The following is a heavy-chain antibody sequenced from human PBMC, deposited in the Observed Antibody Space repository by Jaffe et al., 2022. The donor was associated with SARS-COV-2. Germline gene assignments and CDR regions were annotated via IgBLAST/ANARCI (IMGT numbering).Heavy chain of an antibody. D-gene: IGHD5-12*01. CDR1: GGSISSSSYY. J-gene: IGHJ4*02. CDR3: ARYQRWLQLDGFDY. CDR2: IYYSGST. Sequence: QLQLQESGPGLVKPSETLSLTCTVSGGSISSSSYYWGWIRQPPGKGLEWIGSIYYSGSTYYNPSLKSRVTISVDTSKNQFSLKLSSVTAADTAVYYCARYQRWLQLDGFDYWGQGTLVTVSS. V-gene: IGHV4-39*01.